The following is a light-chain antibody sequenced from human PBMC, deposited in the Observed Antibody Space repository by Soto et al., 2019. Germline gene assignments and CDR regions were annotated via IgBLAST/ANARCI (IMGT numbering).Light chain of an antibody. CDR1: QSVSSNF. CDR3: QQYGGSPSYT. J-gene: IGKJ2*01. Sequence: EFVLTQSPGTLSLSPGDRATLSCRASQSVSSNFLAWYQQKPGQAPRLLIYGASSRATGVPDRFSGSGSGTDFTLTISRLEPEDFAVYYCQQYGGSPSYTFGQGTKLEIK. V-gene: IGKV3-20*01. CDR2: GAS.